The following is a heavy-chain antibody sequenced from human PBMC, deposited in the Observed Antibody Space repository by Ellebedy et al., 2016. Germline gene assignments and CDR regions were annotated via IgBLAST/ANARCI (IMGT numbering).Heavy chain of an antibody. CDR3: VRGGSRYCRDVSCYAGDS. CDR1: GFSFSSYA. J-gene: IGHJ4*02. D-gene: IGHD2-15*01. Sequence: GGSLRLSXAASGFSFSSYAMSWIRQAPGKGLEWVSYISSGGYTTHYADSVKGRFTISRDNAKNSLYLQMNSLRAEDTAVYYCVRGGSRYCRDVSCYAGDSWGQGTLVTVSS. V-gene: IGHV3-48*03. CDR2: ISSGGYTT.